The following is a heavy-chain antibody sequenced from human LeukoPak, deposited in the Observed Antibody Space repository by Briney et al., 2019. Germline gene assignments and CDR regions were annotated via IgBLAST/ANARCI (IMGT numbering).Heavy chain of an antibody. J-gene: IGHJ4*02. Sequence: SETLSLTCTVSGGSTINYFRSWIRQPAGKGLEWIGHIYTSGTTRYNPSLKNRVTISLDTSKSQFSLQLNSVTAADTAVYYCARAEGSGSGAYTLDYWGQGILVTVSS. D-gene: IGHD3-10*01. V-gene: IGHV4-4*07. CDR3: ARAEGSGSGAYTLDY. CDR2: IYTSGTT. CDR1: GGSTINYF.